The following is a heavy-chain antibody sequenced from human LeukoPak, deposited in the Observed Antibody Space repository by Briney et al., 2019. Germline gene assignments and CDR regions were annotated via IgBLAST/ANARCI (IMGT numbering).Heavy chain of an antibody. Sequence: GGSLRLYCAASGFTFSSYAMSWVRQAPGKGLEWVSAISGSGGSTYYADSVKGRFTMSTDNSKNTLYLQMNSLRAEDTAVYYCAKDYYDSSGYFPYYFDYWGQRTLVTVSS. J-gene: IGHJ4*02. V-gene: IGHV3-23*01. D-gene: IGHD3-22*01. CDR1: GFTFSSYA. CDR3: AKDYYDSSGYFPYYFDY. CDR2: ISGSGGST.